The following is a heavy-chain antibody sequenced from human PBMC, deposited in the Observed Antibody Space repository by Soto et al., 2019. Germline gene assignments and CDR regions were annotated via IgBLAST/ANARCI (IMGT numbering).Heavy chain of an antibody. D-gene: IGHD3-22*01. V-gene: IGHV4-59*01. CDR2: IYYSGST. J-gene: IGHJ4*02. Sequence: SETLSLTCTVSGGSISSYYWSWIRQPPGKGLEWIGYIYYSGSTNYNPSLKSRVTISVDTSKNQFSLKLSSVTAADTAVYYCANRYYDGSGYLHDYWGQGILVTVSS. CDR3: ANRYYDGSGYLHDY. CDR1: GGSISSYY.